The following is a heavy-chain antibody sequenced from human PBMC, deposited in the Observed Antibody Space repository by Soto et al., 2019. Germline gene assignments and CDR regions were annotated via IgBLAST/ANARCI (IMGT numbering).Heavy chain of an antibody. D-gene: IGHD3-3*01. CDR3: ARVAIRFLEWSYGAFDI. V-gene: IGHV1-18*01. J-gene: IGHJ3*02. CDR2: ISAYNGNT. CDR1: GYTFTSYG. Sequence: ASVKVSCKASGYTFTSYGISWVRQAPGQGLEWMGWISAYNGNTNYAQKLQGRVTMTTDTSTSTAYMELRSLRSDDTAVYYCARVAIRFLEWSYGAFDIWGQGTMVTVSS.